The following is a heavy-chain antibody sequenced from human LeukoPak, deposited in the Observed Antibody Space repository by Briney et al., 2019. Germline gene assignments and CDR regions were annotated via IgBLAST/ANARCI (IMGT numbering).Heavy chain of an antibody. D-gene: IGHD6-6*01. CDR2: ISSDGTST. CDR3: AREQKYYYYMGV. V-gene: IGHV3-64*01. Sequence: GGSLRLSCAASGFTFTTYGMHWVRQAPGKGLEYVSGISSDGTSTYYASSVKGRFIISRDISKNMLYLQVGSLIAEDMAVYYCAREQKYYYYMGVWGKGTTVTVSS. CDR1: GFTFTTYG. J-gene: IGHJ6*03.